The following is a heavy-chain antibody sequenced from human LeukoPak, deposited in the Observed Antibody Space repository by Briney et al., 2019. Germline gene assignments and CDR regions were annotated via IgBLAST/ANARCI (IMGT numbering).Heavy chain of an antibody. Sequence: SETLSLTCTASGGSISSYYWSWIRQHPGKGLEWIGYIYYSGSTNYNPSLKSRVTISVDTSKNQFSLKLSSVTAADTAVYYCARLAVAGTPDDYWGQGTLVTVSS. D-gene: IGHD6-19*01. CDR3: ARLAVAGTPDDY. CDR2: IYYSGST. CDR1: GGSISSYY. V-gene: IGHV4-59*01. J-gene: IGHJ4*02.